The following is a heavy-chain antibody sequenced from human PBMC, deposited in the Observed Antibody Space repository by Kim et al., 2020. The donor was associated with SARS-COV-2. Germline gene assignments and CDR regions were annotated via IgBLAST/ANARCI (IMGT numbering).Heavy chain of an antibody. CDR1: EFTFSVYN. CDR3: VRDSSRSVYTDEYFQH. V-gene: IGHV3-33*08. D-gene: IGHD3-22*01. CDR2: IWNDGSKK. Sequence: GGSLRLSCATSEFTFSVYNMHWVRQAPGKGLEWVATIWNDGSKKYYVDSVKGRFTVSRDNSKNTVSLQMNSLRAEDTAVYYCVRDSSRSVYTDEYFQHWGQGTLVTVSS. J-gene: IGHJ1*01.